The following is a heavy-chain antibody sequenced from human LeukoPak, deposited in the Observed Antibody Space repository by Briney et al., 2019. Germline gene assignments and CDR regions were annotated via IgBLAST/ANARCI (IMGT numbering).Heavy chain of an antibody. J-gene: IGHJ4*02. D-gene: IGHD6-19*01. V-gene: IGHV3-23*01. Sequence: GGSLRLSCAASGFTFSTYAMSWVRQAPGKGLEWVSGISGSSSHTEDADSVKGRFTISRDNSRNTLFLQMNNLRVEDTALYYCTKKYEKTNRSPQWGFDSWGQGTLVTVSS. CDR2: ISGSSSHT. CDR3: TKKYEKTNRSPQWGFDS. CDR1: GFTFSTYA.